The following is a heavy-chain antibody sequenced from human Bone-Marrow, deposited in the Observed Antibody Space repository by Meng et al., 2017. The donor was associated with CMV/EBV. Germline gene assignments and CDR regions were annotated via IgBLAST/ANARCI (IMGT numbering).Heavy chain of an antibody. Sequence: GESLKISCAASGFIFNNYAMTWVRQTPGKGLEWVSTIYGSGGTTNYADSVKGRFTITRDDSRNTLSLQINSLRVDDTAVFYCARGDSSTTWLVFDYWGLGTLVTVSS. V-gene: IGHV3-23*01. CDR3: ARGDSSTTWLVFDY. CDR2: IYGSGGTT. J-gene: IGHJ4*02. CDR1: GFIFNNYA. D-gene: IGHD6-13*01.